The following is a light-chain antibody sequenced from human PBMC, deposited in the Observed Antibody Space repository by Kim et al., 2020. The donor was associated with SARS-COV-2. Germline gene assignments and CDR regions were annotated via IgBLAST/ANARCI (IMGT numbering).Light chain of an antibody. CDR2: ASS. J-gene: IGKJ2*01. CDR3: QQSYNTPYT. Sequence: DIQMTQSPSSLSASVGDRVTITCRASQSISTYLNWYQQKPGKAPKLLMYASSTLQSGVPSRFSGSGSGTDFTLTINSLQPEDFATYYCQQSYNTPYTFGQGTKLEI. V-gene: IGKV1-39*01. CDR1: QSISTY.